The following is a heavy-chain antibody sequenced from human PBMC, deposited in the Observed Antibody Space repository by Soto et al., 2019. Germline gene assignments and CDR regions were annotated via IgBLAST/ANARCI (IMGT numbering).Heavy chain of an antibody. CDR1: GGSVSSGSYY. CDR2: IYYSGST. J-gene: IGHJ4*02. CDR3: ARGRYYFDY. V-gene: IGHV4-61*01. Sequence: PSETLSLTCXVXGGSVSSGSYYWSWIRQPPGKGLEWIGYIYYSGSTNYNPSLKSRVTISVDTSKNQFSLRLSSVTAADTAVYYCARGRYYFDYWGQGALVTVS.